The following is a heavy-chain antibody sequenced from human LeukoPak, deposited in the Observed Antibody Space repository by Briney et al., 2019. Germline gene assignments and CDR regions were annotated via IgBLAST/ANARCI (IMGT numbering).Heavy chain of an antibody. CDR3: ARSCGFSWYDAFDI. Sequence: PSETLSLTCTVSGGSISGYYWSWIRQPPGKGLEWIGYIYYSGSTNYNPSLKSRVTISVDTSKNQFSLKLSSVTAADTAVYYCARSCGFSWYDAFDIWGQGTMVTVSS. D-gene: IGHD6-13*01. V-gene: IGHV4-59*01. J-gene: IGHJ3*02. CDR2: IYYSGST. CDR1: GGSISGYY.